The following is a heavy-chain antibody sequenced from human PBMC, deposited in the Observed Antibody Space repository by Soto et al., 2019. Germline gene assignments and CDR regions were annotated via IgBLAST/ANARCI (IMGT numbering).Heavy chain of an antibody. CDR2: IYYSGST. V-gene: IGHV4-59*08. J-gene: IGHJ4*02. CDR1: GGSISSYY. Sequence: SETLSLTCTVSGGSISSYYWSWIRRPPGKGLEWIGYIYYSGSTNYNPSLKSRVTISVDTSKNQFSLKLSSVTAADTAVYYCARLTAYYFDYWGQGTLVTVSS. D-gene: IGHD1-20*01. CDR3: ARLTAYYFDY.